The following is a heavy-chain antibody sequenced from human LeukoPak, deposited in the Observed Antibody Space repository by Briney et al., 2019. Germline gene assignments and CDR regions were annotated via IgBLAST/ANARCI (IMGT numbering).Heavy chain of an antibody. V-gene: IGHV4-59*01. CDR3: ARSTGTTMFIDY. D-gene: IGHD3-10*02. J-gene: IGHJ4*02. Sequence: SETQSLTCTVSGGSISPYYWSWIRQPPGKGLEWLGYIYYSGNTDYNPSLKSRVAISVDTSKNQFSLKLSSVTAADTAVYYCARSTGTTMFIDYWGQGTLVTVSS. CDR2: IYYSGNT. CDR1: GGSISPYY.